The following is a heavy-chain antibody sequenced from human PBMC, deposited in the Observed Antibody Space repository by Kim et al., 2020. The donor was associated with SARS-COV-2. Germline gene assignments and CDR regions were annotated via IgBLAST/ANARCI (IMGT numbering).Heavy chain of an antibody. Sequence: GGSLRLSCAASGFTFGDYAMHWVRQAPGKGLEWVSGISWNSGSIGYADSVQGRFTISRDNAKNSLYLQMNSLRAEDTALYYCAKDPDDFWSGRNPYYYYGMDVWGQGTTVTVSS. CDR2: ISWNSGSI. J-gene: IGHJ6*02. CDR3: AKDPDDFWSGRNPYYYYGMDV. CDR1: GFTFGDYA. D-gene: IGHD3-3*01. V-gene: IGHV3-9*01.